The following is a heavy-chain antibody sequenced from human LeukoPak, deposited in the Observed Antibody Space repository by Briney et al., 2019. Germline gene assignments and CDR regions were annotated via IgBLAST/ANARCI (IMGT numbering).Heavy chain of an antibody. CDR3: ARDQGSYDFWSGSSVDAFDI. CDR2: IYYSGGT. J-gene: IGHJ3*02. CDR1: GGSISSGDYY. D-gene: IGHD3-3*01. Sequence: SQTLSLTCTVSGGSISSGDYYWSWIRQPPGKGLEWIGYIYYSGGTYYNPSLKSRVTISVDTSKNQFSPKLSSVTAADTAVYYCARDQGSYDFWSGSSVDAFDIWGQGTMVTVSS. V-gene: IGHV4-30-4*01.